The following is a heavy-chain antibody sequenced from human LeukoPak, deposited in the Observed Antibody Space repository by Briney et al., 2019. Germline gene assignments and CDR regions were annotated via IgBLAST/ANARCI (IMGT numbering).Heavy chain of an antibody. Sequence: SETLSLTCTASGGSISSSSYYWDWIRQPPGECLEWIGNVYYGGNTFYNSSLESRVTISVDMSKNQFSLKLTSLTAADTAVYYCARQRADYFYHYLDVWGKGTSVTVSS. CDR2: VYYGGNT. J-gene: IGHJ6*03. CDR3: ARQRADYFYHYLDV. V-gene: IGHV4-39*01. CDR1: GGSISSSSYY.